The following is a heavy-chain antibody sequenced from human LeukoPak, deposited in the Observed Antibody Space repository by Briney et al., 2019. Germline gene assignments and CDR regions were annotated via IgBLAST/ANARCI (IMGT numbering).Heavy chain of an antibody. CDR1: GGSISSYY. CDR3: ARGGLWFGELSNWFDP. V-gene: IGHV4-59*01. Sequence: PSETLSLTCTVSGGSISSYYWSWIRQPPGKGLERIGYIYYSGSTNYNPSLKSRVTISVDTSKNQFSLKLSSVTAADTAVYYCARGGLWFGELSNWFDPWGQGTLVTVSS. CDR2: IYYSGST. J-gene: IGHJ5*02. D-gene: IGHD3-10*01.